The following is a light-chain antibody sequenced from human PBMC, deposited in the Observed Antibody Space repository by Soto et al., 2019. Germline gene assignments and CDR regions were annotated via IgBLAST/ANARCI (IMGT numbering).Light chain of an antibody. CDR2: GAS. CDR3: QQYGGSPIT. V-gene: IGKV3-20*01. J-gene: IGKJ5*01. Sequence: EIVLTQSPDTLSLSPGGRATLSCRASQSVTTRLAWYQQKPGQPPRLLISGASVRASGVPVRISGSGSGTDFTLTISRLEPEDFALYYCQQYGGSPITFDLGTRLEVK. CDR1: QSVTTR.